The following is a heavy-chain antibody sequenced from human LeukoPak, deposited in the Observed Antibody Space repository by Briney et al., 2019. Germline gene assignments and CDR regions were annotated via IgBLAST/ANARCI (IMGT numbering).Heavy chain of an antibody. CDR1: GFTVSSNY. CDR2: IYSGGST. V-gene: IGHV3-53*01. J-gene: IGHJ4*02. Sequence: PGGSLRLSCAASGFTVSSNYMSWVRQAPGKGLEWVSVIYSGGSTYYADSVKGRFTISRDNSKNTLYLQMNSLRAEDTAVYYWARDSPSGSYYDCWGQGTLVTVSS. CDR3: ARDSPSGSYYDC. D-gene: IGHD3-10*01.